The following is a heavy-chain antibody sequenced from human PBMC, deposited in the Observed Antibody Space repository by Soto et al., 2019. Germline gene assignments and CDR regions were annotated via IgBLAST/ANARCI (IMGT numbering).Heavy chain of an antibody. V-gene: IGHV3-7*01. Sequence: EVYLVESGGDLVQPGGSLRLSCAASGFIFSSHWMSWVRQAPGKGLEWVATIWPDGRVKYYLDAVRGRFTISRDNAMNSLYLQMNSLRAEETAIYYCARILGSVTTYDYWGQGNRVTASS. D-gene: IGHD1-1*01. J-gene: IGHJ4*02. CDR3: ARILGSVTTYDY. CDR2: IWPDGRVK. CDR1: GFIFSSHW.